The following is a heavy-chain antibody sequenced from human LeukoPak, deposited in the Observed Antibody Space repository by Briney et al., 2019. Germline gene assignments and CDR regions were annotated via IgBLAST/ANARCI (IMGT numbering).Heavy chain of an antibody. Sequence: HSETLSLTCSVSDGSMGTYYWGWIRQPPGKGLEWIGYIYYSGSTTYNPSLKSRVTVSVDTSKNQFSLKLTSMTAADTAVYYCARGRLGRQHASFFDSWGQGTLVTVSS. J-gene: IGHJ4*02. V-gene: IGHV4-59*08. CDR2: IYYSGST. CDR3: ARGRLGRQHASFFDS. CDR1: DGSMGTYY. D-gene: IGHD2-2*01.